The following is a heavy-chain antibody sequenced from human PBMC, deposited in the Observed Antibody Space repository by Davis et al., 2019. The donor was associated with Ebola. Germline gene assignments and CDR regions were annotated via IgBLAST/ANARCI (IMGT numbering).Heavy chain of an antibody. D-gene: IGHD3-22*01. CDR1: GGSISSSSYY. CDR2: IYYSGST. J-gene: IGHJ5*02. CDR3: ASKYYYDSSGYYWFDP. V-gene: IGHV4-39*07. Sequence: MPSETLSLTCTVSGGSISSSSYYWGWIRQPPGKGLEWIGSIYYSGSTYYNPSLKSRVTISVDTSKNQFSLKLSSVTAADTAVYYCASKYYYDSSGYYWFDPWGQGTLVTVSS.